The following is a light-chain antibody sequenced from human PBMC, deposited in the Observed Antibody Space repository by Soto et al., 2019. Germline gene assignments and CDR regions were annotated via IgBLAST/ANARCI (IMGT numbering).Light chain of an antibody. J-gene: IGKJ4*01. Sequence: DIQMTQSPSSLSASVGDRVTVTCRASQSIRNYLNWYQQKPGKAPKLLIYAASSLESGVPPRFSGSGSGTDFTLTISSLQVEDFATYYCQQSYSTPPLTVGGGTKVEIK. V-gene: IGKV1-39*01. CDR2: AAS. CDR1: QSIRNY. CDR3: QQSYSTPPLT.